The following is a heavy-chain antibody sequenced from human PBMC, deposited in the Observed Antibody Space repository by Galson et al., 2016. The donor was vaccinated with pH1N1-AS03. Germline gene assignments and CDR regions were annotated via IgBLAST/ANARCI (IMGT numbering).Heavy chain of an antibody. D-gene: IGHD5-18*01. CDR1: GFSLSTSGVG. CDR2: ISWDDAK. CDR3: ARIRGMKYTFGSGVLYQYYGMDV. Sequence: PALVKPTQILTLTCTFSGFSLSTSGVGVGWIRQPPGKALEWLALISWDDAKRYSPSLKSRLTLTKDTSKNQVVLTMTNMDPVDTATYYCARIRGMKYTFGSGVLYQYYGMDVWGQGTTVTVSS. V-gene: IGHV2-5*02. J-gene: IGHJ6*02.